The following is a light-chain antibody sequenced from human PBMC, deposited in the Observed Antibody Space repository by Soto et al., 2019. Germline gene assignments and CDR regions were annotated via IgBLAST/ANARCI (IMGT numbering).Light chain of an antibody. CDR2: LNSDGSH. J-gene: IGLJ1*01. CDR3: QTRGTGIHYV. CDR1: SGHSSYA. V-gene: IGLV4-69*01. Sequence: QLVLTQSPSASASLGASVKLTCTLSSGHSSYAIAWHQQQPEKGPRYLMKLNSDGSHSKGDGIPDRFSGSSSGAERYLTISRLPSEDEADYYCQTRGTGIHYVFGTGTKLTVL.